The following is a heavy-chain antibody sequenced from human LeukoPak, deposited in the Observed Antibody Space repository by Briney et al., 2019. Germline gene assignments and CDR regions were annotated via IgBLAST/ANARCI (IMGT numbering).Heavy chain of an antibody. CDR2: IKQDGSEK. CDR1: GFTFSSYG. Sequence: GGSLRLSCAASGFTFSSYGMHWVRQAPGKGLEWVANIKQDGSEKYYVDSVKGRFTISRDSAKNSLYLQMNSLRAEDTAIYYCARFTRLRSFDYWGQGTLVTVSS. J-gene: IGHJ4*02. V-gene: IGHV3-7*01. CDR3: ARFTRLRSFDY. D-gene: IGHD2-15*01.